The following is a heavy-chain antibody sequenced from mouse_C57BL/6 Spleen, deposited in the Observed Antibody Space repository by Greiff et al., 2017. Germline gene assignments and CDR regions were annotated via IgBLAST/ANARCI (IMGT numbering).Heavy chain of an antibody. D-gene: IGHD2-4*01. V-gene: IGHV1-80*01. Sequence: VQLQQSGAELVKPGASVKISCKASGYAFSSYWMNWVKQRPGKGLEWIGQIYPGDGDTNYNGKFKGKATLTADKSFITAYMQLSSLTSEDSAVYFCARIYYDYDWYFDVWGTGTTVTVSS. CDR2: IYPGDGDT. CDR3: ARIYYDYDWYFDV. J-gene: IGHJ1*03. CDR1: GYAFSSYW.